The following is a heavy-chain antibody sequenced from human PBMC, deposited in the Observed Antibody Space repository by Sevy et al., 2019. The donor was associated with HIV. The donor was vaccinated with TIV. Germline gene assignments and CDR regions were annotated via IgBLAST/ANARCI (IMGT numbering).Heavy chain of an antibody. Sequence: GGSLRLSCAASGFTFSSYGMHWVRQAPGKGLEWVAVISYDGSNKYYADSVKGRFTISRDNSKNTLYLQMNSLRAEDTAVYYCAKDFGGYSYGYGDYWGQGTLVTVSS. D-gene: IGHD5-18*01. J-gene: IGHJ4*02. CDR3: AKDFGGYSYGYGDY. CDR1: GFTFSSYG. CDR2: ISYDGSNK. V-gene: IGHV3-30*18.